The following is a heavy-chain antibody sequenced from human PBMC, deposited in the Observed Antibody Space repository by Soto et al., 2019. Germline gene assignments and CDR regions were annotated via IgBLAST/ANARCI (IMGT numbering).Heavy chain of an antibody. J-gene: IGHJ4*02. CDR1: GFSLSTSAVG. Sequence: GAGPTLGNPTHTLTLACTFAGFSLSTSAVGVGWIRQPPGKALEWLALTYWDDDKRYSPSLKSRLTITTDTSKNQVVLTMTNMDPVDTATYYCAHSSQAMATDYFDYWGQGTLVTVSS. CDR2: TYWDDDK. D-gene: IGHD5-18*01. CDR3: AHSSQAMATDYFDY. V-gene: IGHV2-5*02.